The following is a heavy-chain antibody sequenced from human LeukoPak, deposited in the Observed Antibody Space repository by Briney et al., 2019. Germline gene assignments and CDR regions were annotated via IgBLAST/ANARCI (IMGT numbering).Heavy chain of an antibody. Sequence: PSETLSLTCTVSGGSISSSSYYWGWIRQPPGKGLEWIGSIYYSGSTYYNPSLKSRVTISVDTSKNQFSLKLSSVTAADTAVYYCARPRVVAAILGAFDIWGQGTMVTVSS. CDR2: IYYSGST. D-gene: IGHD2-15*01. CDR1: GGSISSSSYY. J-gene: IGHJ3*02. V-gene: IGHV4-39*07. CDR3: ARPRVVAAILGAFDI.